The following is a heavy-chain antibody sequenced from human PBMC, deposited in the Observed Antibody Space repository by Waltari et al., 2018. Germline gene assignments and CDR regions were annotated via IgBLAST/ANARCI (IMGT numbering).Heavy chain of an antibody. D-gene: IGHD6-19*01. V-gene: IGHV3-30-3*01. CDR2: ISYDGNNK. CDR3: ARPPSGWPFDY. J-gene: IGHJ4*02. CDR1: GFTFSSYA. Sequence: QVQLVESGGGVVQPGRSLRLSCAASGFTFSSYAMHWVRQAPGKGLEWVAVISYDGNNKYYADSVKGRFTISRDNSKNTLYLQMNSLRAEDTAVYYCARPPSGWPFDYWGQGTLVTVSS.